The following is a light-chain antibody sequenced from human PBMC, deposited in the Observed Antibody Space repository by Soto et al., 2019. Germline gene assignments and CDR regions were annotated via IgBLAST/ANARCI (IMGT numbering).Light chain of an antibody. Sequence: ETVMTQSPATLSVSPGERVTLSCRASQSVSSKLAWYHQRPGQGPKVVIHGASSRATGIPDRFSGSGSGTDFTLTISRLEPEDFAVYYCQQYGSSPLTFGGGTKVDI. J-gene: IGKJ4*01. CDR2: GAS. CDR3: QQYGSSPLT. V-gene: IGKV3-20*01. CDR1: QSVSSK.